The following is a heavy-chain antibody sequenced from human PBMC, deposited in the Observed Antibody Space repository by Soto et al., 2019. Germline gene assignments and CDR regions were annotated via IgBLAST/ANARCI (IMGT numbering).Heavy chain of an antibody. CDR1: GFTFSNAW. Sequence: GGSLRLSCAASGFTFSNAWMSWVRQAPGKGLEWVGRIKSKTDGGTTDYAAPVKGRFTISRDDSKNTLYLQMNSLKTEDTAVYYRTTPLWELAPFDYWGQGTLVTVSS. J-gene: IGHJ4*02. CDR2: IKSKTDGGTT. D-gene: IGHD1-26*01. V-gene: IGHV3-15*01. CDR3: TTPLWELAPFDY.